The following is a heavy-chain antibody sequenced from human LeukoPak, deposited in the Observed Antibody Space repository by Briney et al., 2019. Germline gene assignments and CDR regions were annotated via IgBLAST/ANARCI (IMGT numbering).Heavy chain of an antibody. J-gene: IGHJ1*01. Sequence: PGGSLRLSCAASGFTFSNAWMSWVRQAPGKGLEWVGRIKRKTDGGTRDYAAPVKGRFTISKDDSKSTLFLQMNSLKTEDTAVYYCTIDRDYPRFGESWAEYFQHWGQGTLVTVSS. D-gene: IGHD3-10*01. CDR1: GFTFSNAW. CDR3: TIDRDYPRFGESWAEYFQH. CDR2: IKRKTDGGTR. V-gene: IGHV3-15*01.